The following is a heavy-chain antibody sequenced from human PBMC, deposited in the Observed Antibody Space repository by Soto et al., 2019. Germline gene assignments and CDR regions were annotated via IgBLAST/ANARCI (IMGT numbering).Heavy chain of an antibody. J-gene: IGHJ6*02. D-gene: IGHD5-18*01. CDR1: GGSFSVYY. CDR3: ARWGWVQSTYGMDV. Sequence: PSETLSLTCAVYGGSFSVYYWRWIREPPGKGLEWIGEINHSGSTNYNPSLKSRVTISVDTSKNQFSLKLSSVTAADTAVYYCARWGWVQSTYGMDVWGQGTTVTVSS. CDR2: INHSGST. V-gene: IGHV4-34*01.